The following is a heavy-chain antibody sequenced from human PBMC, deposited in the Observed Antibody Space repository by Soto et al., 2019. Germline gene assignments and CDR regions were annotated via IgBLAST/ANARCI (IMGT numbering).Heavy chain of an antibody. V-gene: IGHV5-10-1*01. CDR1: GYSFTSYW. J-gene: IGHJ6*02. CDR3: ARGSGASMDV. Sequence: GAALKISCKGSGYSFTSYWISWVRQMPGKGLEWMGRIDPSDSYTNYSPSFQGHVTISADKSISTAYLQWSSLKASDTAMYYCARGSGASMDVWGQGTTVTVSS. CDR2: IDPSDSYT.